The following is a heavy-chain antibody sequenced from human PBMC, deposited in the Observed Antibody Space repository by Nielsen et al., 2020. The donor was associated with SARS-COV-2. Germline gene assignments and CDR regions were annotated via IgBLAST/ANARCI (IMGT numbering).Heavy chain of an antibody. V-gene: IGHV3-49*02. Sequence: WIRQPPGKGLEWLGVIRSKTYGETTEYAASVKGRFTISRDDSKGIAYLQMNSLKTEDTGVYYCTRDLYRQSVIPWLYWGQGTLVTVSS. J-gene: IGHJ4*02. CDR3: TRDLYRQSVIPWLY. CDR2: IRSKTYGETT. D-gene: IGHD5/OR15-5a*01.